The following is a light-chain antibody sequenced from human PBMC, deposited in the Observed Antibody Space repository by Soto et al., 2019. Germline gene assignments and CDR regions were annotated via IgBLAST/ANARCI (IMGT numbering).Light chain of an antibody. V-gene: IGKV3-20*01. J-gene: IGKJ3*01. Sequence: EIVLTQSPGTLSLSPGERATLSCRASQTLSINSLAWYQQKPGQPPRLLIYAASTRATDVPARFSGGGFGTDFTLSISSLEPDDFALYYCQQYDASPLTFGPGTTVEIK. CDR1: QTLSINS. CDR3: QQYDASPLT. CDR2: AAS.